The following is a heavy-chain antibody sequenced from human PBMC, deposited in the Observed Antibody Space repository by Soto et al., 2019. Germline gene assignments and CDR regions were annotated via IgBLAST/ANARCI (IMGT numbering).Heavy chain of an antibody. Sequence: QVQLQQSGPGLVKASETLSLTCTVSGGSITNYYWSWIRQPAGKGLEWIERMYTNERTNFNLSFKSRVTMSVDTSKNQFTLNLRDVTAADMAVYFCARDDYKDGGNNWFDPWGPGTLVSVSS. V-gene: IGHV4-4*07. CDR2: MYTNERT. CDR3: ARDDYKDGGNNWFDP. CDR1: GGSITNYY. J-gene: IGHJ5*02. D-gene: IGHD3-16*01.